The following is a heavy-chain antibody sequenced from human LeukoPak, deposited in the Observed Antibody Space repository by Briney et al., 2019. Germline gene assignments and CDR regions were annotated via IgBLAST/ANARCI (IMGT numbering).Heavy chain of an antibody. CDR3: ARVHDSRILYVNWSDP. Sequence: PETLSLTCTVSGRSLSNYYWSWVRQPPGAGLEWVGYIHYSGSNNYNPALKRRVTISVATSKKQFSLKLSSVTAADTAAYYCARVHDSRILYVNWSDPWGQGTLVTVSP. V-gene: IGHV4-59*01. CDR1: GRSLSNYY. CDR2: IHYSGSN. D-gene: IGHD3-22*01. J-gene: IGHJ5*02.